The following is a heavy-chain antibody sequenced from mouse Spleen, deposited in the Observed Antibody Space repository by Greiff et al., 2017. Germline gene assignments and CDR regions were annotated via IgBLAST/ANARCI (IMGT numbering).Heavy chain of an antibody. CDR2: INPYNGGT. CDR1: GYTFTDYY. V-gene: IGHV1-19*01. Sequence: VQLQQSGPVLVKPGASVKMSCKASGYTFTDYYMNWVKQSHGKSLEWIGVINPYNGGTSYNQKFKGKATLTVDKSSSTAYMELNSLTSEDSAVYYCARWVYYGNYLDYWGQGTTLTVSS. J-gene: IGHJ2*01. D-gene: IGHD2-1*01. CDR3: ARWVYYGNYLDY.